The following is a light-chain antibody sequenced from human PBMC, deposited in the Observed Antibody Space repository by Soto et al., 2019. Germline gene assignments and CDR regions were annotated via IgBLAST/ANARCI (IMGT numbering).Light chain of an antibody. CDR1: KLGDKF. CDR2: QDN. Sequence: SSELTQPPSVSVSPGQTASITCSGDKLGDKFTCWYQQKSGQSPVLVIYQDNRRPSGIPGRFSGSSSGNTATLTISGTQAMDEADYYCQTWDSNTVIFGGGTKLTVL. J-gene: IGLJ2*01. CDR3: QTWDSNTVI. V-gene: IGLV3-1*01.